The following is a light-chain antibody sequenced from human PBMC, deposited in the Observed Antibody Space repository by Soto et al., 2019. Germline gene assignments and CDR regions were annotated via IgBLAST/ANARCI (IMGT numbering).Light chain of an antibody. CDR3: QQYENFSGT. V-gene: IGKV3-15*01. J-gene: IGKJ1*01. CDR1: QSVATS. Sequence: SPPPATPSLSPVARITLSCRASQSVATSLAWYQQRPGQAPRLLIYGASKLASGVPARFSGSGSGTKFTLTIASLQPDDFAAYYCQQYENFSGTCGQGTKVDIK. CDR2: GAS.